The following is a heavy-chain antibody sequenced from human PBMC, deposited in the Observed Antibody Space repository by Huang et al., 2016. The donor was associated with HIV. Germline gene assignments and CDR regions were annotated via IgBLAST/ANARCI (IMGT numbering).Heavy chain of an antibody. CDR2: IIPICVTA. D-gene: IGHD3-22*01. J-gene: IGHJ4*02. CDR1: GGTFSSYA. Sequence: QVQLVQSGAEVKKPGSSVKVSCKASGGTFSSYAISWVRQAPGQGLDLMGGIIPICVTANYEQKFQGRVTITADESTSTAYMELSSLRSEDTAVYYCARVESRRYYDSSGYYYWGQGTLVTVSS. V-gene: IGHV1-69*01. CDR3: ARVESRRYYDSSGYYY.